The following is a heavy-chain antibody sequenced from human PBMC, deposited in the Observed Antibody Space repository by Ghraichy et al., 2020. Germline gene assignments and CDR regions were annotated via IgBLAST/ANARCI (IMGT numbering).Heavy chain of an antibody. CDR1: GFTFTSSA. D-gene: IGHD1-26*01. CDR3: AAPPESGSYYGHVDL. CDR2: IVVGSGNT. J-gene: IGHJ2*01. V-gene: IGHV1-58*01. Sequence: SVKVSCKASGFTFTSSAVQWVRQARGQRLEWIGWIVVGSGNTNYAQKFQERVTITRDMSTSTAYMELGSLRSEDTAVYYCAAPPESGSYYGHVDLGGRGTLVTVAS.